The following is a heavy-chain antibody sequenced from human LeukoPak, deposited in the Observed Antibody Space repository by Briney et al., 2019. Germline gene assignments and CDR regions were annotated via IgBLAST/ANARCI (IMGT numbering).Heavy chain of an antibody. V-gene: IGHV3-23*01. CDR3: AKETRGIAVAAADY. CDR2: ISGSGGST. J-gene: IGHJ4*02. Sequence: GRSLRLSCAASGFTFSSYGMHWVRQAPGKGLEWVSAISGSGGSTYYADSVKGRFTISRDNSKNTLYLQMNSLRAEDTAVYHCAKETRGIAVAAADYWGQGTLVTVSS. D-gene: IGHD6-19*01. CDR1: GFTFSSYG.